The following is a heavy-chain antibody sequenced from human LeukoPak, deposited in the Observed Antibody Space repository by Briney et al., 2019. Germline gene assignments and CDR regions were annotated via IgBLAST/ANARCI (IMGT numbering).Heavy chain of an antibody. J-gene: IGHJ4*02. CDR3: ARTPEGYSSSNAMYYFDY. Sequence: GESLKISCKGSGYSFTSYWIRWVRQMPGKGLEWMGIIYPGDSDTRYSPSFQGQVTISADKSISTAYLQWSSLKASDTAMYYCARTPEGYSSSNAMYYFDYWGQGTLVTVSS. D-gene: IGHD6-19*01. V-gene: IGHV5-51*01. CDR2: IYPGDSDT. CDR1: GYSFTSYW.